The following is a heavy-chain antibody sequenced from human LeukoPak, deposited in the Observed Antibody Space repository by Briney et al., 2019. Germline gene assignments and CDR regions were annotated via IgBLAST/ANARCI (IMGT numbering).Heavy chain of an antibody. CDR1: GFTVSSNY. CDR2: IYSGGST. Sequence: PGGSLRLSCAASGFTVSSNYMSWVRQAPGKGLEWVSVIYSGGSTYYADPVKGRFTISRDNSKNTLYLQMNSLRAEDTAVYYCARGGRGYQLIWGYYFDYWGQGTLVTVSS. D-gene: IGHD2-2*01. J-gene: IGHJ4*02. V-gene: IGHV3-53*01. CDR3: ARGGRGYQLIWGYYFDY.